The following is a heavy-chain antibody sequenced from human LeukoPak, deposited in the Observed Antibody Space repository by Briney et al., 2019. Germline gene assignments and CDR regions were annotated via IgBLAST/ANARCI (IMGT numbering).Heavy chain of an antibody. D-gene: IGHD3-3*01. Sequence: GGSLRLSCAASGFTFSSFTMNWVRQAPGKGLEWVPSITTSTSYIYYADSVKGRFTISRDNAKNSLYLQMNSLRAEDTAVYYCARDYSYGSGYLYWGQGTLVTVSS. CDR3: ARDYSYGSGYLY. CDR2: ITTSTSYI. J-gene: IGHJ4*02. V-gene: IGHV3-21*01. CDR1: GFTFSSFT.